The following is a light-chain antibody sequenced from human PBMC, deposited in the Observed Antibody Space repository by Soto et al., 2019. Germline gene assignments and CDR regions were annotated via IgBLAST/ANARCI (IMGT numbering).Light chain of an antibody. J-gene: IGLJ3*02. V-gene: IGLV8-61*02. Sequence: QTVVTQEPSFSVSPGGTVTLTCGLSSGSVSTSYYPSWYQQTPGQAPRTLIYSTNTRSSWVPDCFSGSILGNKAALTITGAQADDESDYYCVLYMGSGPHWVFGGGTKLTVL. CDR3: VLYMGSGPHWV. CDR1: SGSVSTSYY. CDR2: STN.